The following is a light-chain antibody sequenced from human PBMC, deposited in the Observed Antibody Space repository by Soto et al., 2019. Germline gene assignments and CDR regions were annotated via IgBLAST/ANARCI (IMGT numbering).Light chain of an antibody. Sequence: QSVLTQPPSVSGAPGQRVTISCTGSSSNIGAGFGVHWYQQLPGTAPKVLIYGNNNRPSGVPDRFSGSKSGTSASLAITGLQAEDEADYYCQSYDKSLSGFVFGSGTKLTVL. CDR3: QSYDKSLSGFV. V-gene: IGLV1-40*01. CDR1: SSNIGAGFG. CDR2: GNN. J-gene: IGLJ1*01.